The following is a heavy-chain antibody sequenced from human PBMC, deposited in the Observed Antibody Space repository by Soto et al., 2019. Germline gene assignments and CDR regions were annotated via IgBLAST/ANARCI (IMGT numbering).Heavy chain of an antibody. CDR3: ARGGASSKWFAP. Sequence: QVHLQESGPGLVWPSQTLSLTCTVSGGSITSGGSFWSWIRQHPGKGPEWIAFIGYSGATSYNPSLASRVTISADTYKSQFSLNLRSVTAADTAVYYCARGGASSKWFAPWGQGTLVTVSS. CDR2: IGYSGAT. CDR1: GGSITSGGSF. D-gene: IGHD2-15*01. J-gene: IGHJ5*02. V-gene: IGHV4-31*03.